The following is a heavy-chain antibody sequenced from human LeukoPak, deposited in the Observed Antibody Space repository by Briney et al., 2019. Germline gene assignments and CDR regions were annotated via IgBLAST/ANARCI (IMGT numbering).Heavy chain of an antibody. D-gene: IGHD5-12*01. CDR3: XKXQSXDHYSGYDLDY. Sequence: GGSLRLSCAASGFTFSSYGMHWVRQAPGKGLEWVAFIRYDGSNKYYADSVKGRFTISRDNSKNTLYLQMNSLRAEDTAVYYCXKXQSXDHYSGYDLDYWGQGTLVTVSS. J-gene: IGHJ4*02. V-gene: IGHV3-30*02. CDR1: GFTFSSYG. CDR2: IRYDGSNK.